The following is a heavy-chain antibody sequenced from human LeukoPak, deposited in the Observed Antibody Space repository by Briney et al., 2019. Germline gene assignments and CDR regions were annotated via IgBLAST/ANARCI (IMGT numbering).Heavy chain of an antibody. D-gene: IGHD4-17*01. J-gene: IGHJ4*02. CDR1: GGSISSTSYY. Sequence: SETLSLTCTVSGGSISSTSYYWGWIRQPPGQGLEWIGSIYYSGSTYFKPSLKSRLTISVDTSKNQFSLKLSSVTAADTAVYYCATPAGPFGDYDYWGQGTLVTVPS. CDR3: ATPAGPFGDYDY. CDR2: IYYSGST. V-gene: IGHV4-39*01.